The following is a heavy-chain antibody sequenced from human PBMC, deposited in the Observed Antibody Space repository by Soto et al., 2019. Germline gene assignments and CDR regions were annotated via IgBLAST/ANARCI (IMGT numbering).Heavy chain of an antibody. J-gene: IGHJ4*02. CDR1: GFTFSSYT. V-gene: IGHV3-23*01. Sequence: GGSLRLSCAASGFTFSSYTMSWVRQAPGKGLEWVSGISATGGSTYYADSVKGRFTFSRDNSKNTLYLQMNSLRAEDTAVYYCARHGGMVRGVLITTYIDYWGQGTPVTAS. D-gene: IGHD3-10*01. CDR3: ARHGGMVRGVLITTYIDY. CDR2: ISATGGST.